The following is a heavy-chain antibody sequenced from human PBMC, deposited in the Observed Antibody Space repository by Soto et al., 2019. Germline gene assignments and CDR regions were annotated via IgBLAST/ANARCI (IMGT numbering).Heavy chain of an antibody. CDR3: ARELTPSTLPGTTVDHYYYDYGMDF. CDR2: ISSSSSNT. Sequence: QVQLVESGGGLVKPGGSLRLSCEAAGFTFSDYYMSWIRQAPGTGLEGVSYISSSSSNTNYADSVKGRFTISRDNAKNSMYLRMNSLRAEDTAVYYCARELTPSTLPGTTVDHYYYDYGMDFWGQGTTVTVSS. J-gene: IGHJ6*02. V-gene: IGHV3-11*05. D-gene: IGHD1-1*01. CDR1: GFTFSDYY.